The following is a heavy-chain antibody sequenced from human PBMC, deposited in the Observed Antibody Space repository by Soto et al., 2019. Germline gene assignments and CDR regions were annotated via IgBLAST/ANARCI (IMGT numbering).Heavy chain of an antibody. CDR1: GFTFSSYS. D-gene: IGHD3-3*01. Sequence: GGSLRLSCAASGFTFSSYSMNWVRQAPGKGLEWVSSISSSSSYIYYADSVKGRFTISRDNAKNSLYLQMNSLRAEDTAVYYCARSTFLITIFGVVTLNWFDPWGQVTLVTVSS. V-gene: IGHV3-21*01. CDR3: ARSTFLITIFGVVTLNWFDP. CDR2: ISSSSSYI. J-gene: IGHJ5*02.